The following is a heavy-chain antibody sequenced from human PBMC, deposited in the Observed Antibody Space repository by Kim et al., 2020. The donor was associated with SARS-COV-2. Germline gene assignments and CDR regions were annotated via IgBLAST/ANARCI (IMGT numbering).Heavy chain of an antibody. V-gene: IGHV4-4*02. Sequence: SETLSLTCTVSGDSISNGNWWSWVRQPPGKGLEWIGEIFDTGATNYNPSLKSRVTISVDKSTNQFSLKLTSVTAADTAVYYCARYEVATNKDAVDIWGQGTMVTVSS. J-gene: IGHJ3*02. CDR3: ARYEVATNKDAVDI. CDR2: IFDTGAT. D-gene: IGHD5-12*01. CDR1: GDSISNGNW.